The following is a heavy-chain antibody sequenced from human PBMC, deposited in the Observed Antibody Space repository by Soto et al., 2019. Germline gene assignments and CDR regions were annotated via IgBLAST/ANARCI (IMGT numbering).Heavy chain of an antibody. J-gene: IGHJ6*02. CDR1: GYTFTSYA. V-gene: IGHV1-3*01. D-gene: IGHD3-22*01. CDR2: INAGNGNT. Sequence: ASVEVSCKDSGYTFTSYAMHWVRQAPGQRLEWMGWINAGNGNTKYSQKFQGRVTITRDTSASTAHMELSSLRSEDTAVYYCARDXVDGYYALNYYYYGMDVWGQGTTVTVSS. CDR3: ARDXVDGYYALNYYYYGMDV.